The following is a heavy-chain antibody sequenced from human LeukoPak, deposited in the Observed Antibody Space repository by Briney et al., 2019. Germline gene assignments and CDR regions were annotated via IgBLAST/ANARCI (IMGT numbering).Heavy chain of an antibody. CDR3: MRTYYYDSSGYPRVAFDI. Sequence: GGSLRLSCAASGFSFDDYGMSWVREAPGKVLEWVSNINWNGGSTAYADSVKGRFTISRDNAKKSLYLQMNSLRAEDTAFYYCMRTYYYDSSGYPRVAFDIWGQGTIVTVSS. CDR2: INWNGGST. V-gene: IGHV3-20*04. CDR1: GFSFDDYG. D-gene: IGHD3-22*01. J-gene: IGHJ3*02.